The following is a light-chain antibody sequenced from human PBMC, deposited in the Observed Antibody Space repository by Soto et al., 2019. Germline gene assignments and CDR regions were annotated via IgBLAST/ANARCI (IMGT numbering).Light chain of an antibody. J-gene: IGLJ2*01. CDR3: AAWDDSLSCVI. CDR1: SSNIGTNY. V-gene: IGLV1-47*01. CDR2: RNN. Sequence: QPVLTQPPSVSGTPGQRVTISCSGSSSNIGTNYVYWYQRLPGTAPKLLIYRNNQRPSGVPDRFSGSKSGTSASLAISGLRSEDEADYYCAAWDDSLSCVIFGGGTKLTVL.